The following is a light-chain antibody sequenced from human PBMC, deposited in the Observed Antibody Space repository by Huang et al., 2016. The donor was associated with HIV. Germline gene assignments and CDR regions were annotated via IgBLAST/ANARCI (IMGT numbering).Light chain of an antibody. CDR2: EAS. CDR1: QSDSSY. CDR3: QQRSNWS. J-gene: IGKJ1*01. Sequence: EIVLTQSPATLSLSPGERATLSCRASQSDSSYLDWYQQKPGQAPRLLIYEASNRATGIPARFSGSGSGTDFTLTISSLEPEDFAVYYCQQRSNWSFGQGTKVEIK. V-gene: IGKV3-11*01.